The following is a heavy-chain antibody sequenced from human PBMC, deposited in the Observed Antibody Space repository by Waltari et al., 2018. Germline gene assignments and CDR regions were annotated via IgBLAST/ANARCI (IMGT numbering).Heavy chain of an antibody. Sequence: QVQLQESGPGLVKPSETLSLTCTVSGGSISSYYWSWIRQPPGKGLEWIGYIYYSGSTNYNPTLKSRVTISVDTAKNQFSLQLNSVTPEDTAVYYCARDQDGYNSFDYWGQGTLVTVSS. CDR2: IYYSGST. CDR3: ARDQDGYNSFDY. CDR1: GGSISSYY. J-gene: IGHJ4*02. V-gene: IGHV4-59*12. D-gene: IGHD5-12*01.